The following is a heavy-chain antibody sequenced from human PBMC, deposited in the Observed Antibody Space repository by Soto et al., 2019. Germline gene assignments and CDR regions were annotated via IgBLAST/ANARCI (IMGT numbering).Heavy chain of an antibody. D-gene: IGHD4-17*01. CDR3: ARVGATVTSQALGFDH. CDR1: GGSISSHY. CDR2: LYYTGST. Sequence: PSETLSLTCTVSGGSISSHYWSGVRQPPGKGLEWIGYLYYTGSTNYNASLKSQVTMSLDTSKNQFSLMLTSVTAADTAVYCCARVGATVTSQALGFDHWGQGILVTVSS. J-gene: IGHJ4*02. V-gene: IGHV4-59*11.